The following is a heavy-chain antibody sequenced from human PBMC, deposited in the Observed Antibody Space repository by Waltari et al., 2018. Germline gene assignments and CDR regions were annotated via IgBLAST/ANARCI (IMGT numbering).Heavy chain of an antibody. CDR2: INAGNGNT. CDR1: GYTFTSYA. Sequence: QVQLVQSGAEVKKPGASVKVSCKASGYTFTSYAMHWVRQAPGQRLEWMGWINAGNGNTKYSQKFQGRVNITRDTSASPAYMEWSSLRSEDTAVYYCARLASAPYYYDSSACSSIDYWGQGTLVTVSS. D-gene: IGHD3-22*01. V-gene: IGHV1-3*01. CDR3: ARLASAPYYYDSSACSSIDY. J-gene: IGHJ4*02.